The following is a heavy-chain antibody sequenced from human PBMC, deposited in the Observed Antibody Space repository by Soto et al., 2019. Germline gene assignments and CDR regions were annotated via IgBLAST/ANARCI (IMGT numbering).Heavy chain of an antibody. CDR3: ASEIDATTATSLDY. Sequence: QVQLVQSGAEVKKPGASVKVSCKASGYTFSGSVMHWVRQAPGQGLEWMGWINADNGNTKYSQKFQGRVTMTWDTSASTAYMALSSLRSEDTAIYYCASEIDATTATSLDYWGQGTLVTVSS. V-gene: IGHV1-3*01. CDR1: GYTFSGSV. CDR2: INADNGNT. J-gene: IGHJ4*02. D-gene: IGHD4-17*01.